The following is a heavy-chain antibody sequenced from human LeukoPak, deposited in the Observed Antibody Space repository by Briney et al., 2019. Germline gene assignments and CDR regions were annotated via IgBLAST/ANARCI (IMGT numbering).Heavy chain of an antibody. V-gene: IGHV1-2*02. D-gene: IGHD3-9*01. CDR1: GYTFTGYY. Sequence: ASVKVSCKASGYTFTGYYIHWVRQAPGQGLEWMGWINPDNGVTNYAQKFQGRGTITRDTSISTAYMELSRLRSDDTAVYHCARGFDWLEYYFDYWGQGTLVTVSS. J-gene: IGHJ4*02. CDR3: ARGFDWLEYYFDY. CDR2: INPDNGVT.